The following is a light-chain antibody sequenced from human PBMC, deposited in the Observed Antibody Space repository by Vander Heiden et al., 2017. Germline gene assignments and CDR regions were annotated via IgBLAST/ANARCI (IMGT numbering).Light chain of an antibody. Sequence: SYELTQPPSVSVPPGQTARITCSGDALPKQYAYCYQQKPGQAPVLVIYKDSERPSGIPERFSGSSSGTTVTLTISGVQAEDEADYYCQSADSSGTVVFGGGTKLTVL. J-gene: IGLJ2*01. CDR1: ALPKQY. CDR3: QSADSSGTVV. CDR2: KDS. V-gene: IGLV3-25*03.